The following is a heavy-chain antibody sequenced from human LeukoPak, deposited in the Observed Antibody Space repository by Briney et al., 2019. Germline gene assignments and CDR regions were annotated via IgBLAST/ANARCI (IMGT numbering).Heavy chain of an antibody. J-gene: IGHJ5*02. V-gene: IGHV1-8*01. Sequence: ASVKVSRKASGFPFTRYDINWVRQTSAQGLEWMGWMNPNTGNTGSAQKFQGRVTMTRDTSTSTAYMELRDLRSEDTAVYYCVRDGEGVAISVNYWFDPWGQGTLVTVSS. CDR3: VRDGEGVAISVNYWFDP. CDR2: MNPNTGNT. D-gene: IGHD3-10*01. CDR1: GFPFTRYD.